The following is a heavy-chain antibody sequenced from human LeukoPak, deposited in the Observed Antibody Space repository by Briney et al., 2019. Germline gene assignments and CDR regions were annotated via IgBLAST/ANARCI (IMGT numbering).Heavy chain of an antibody. V-gene: IGHV1-18*01. CDR3: ARLQSGIAAAGTNWFDP. J-gene: IGHJ5*02. D-gene: IGHD6-13*01. CDR1: GYTFTSYG. CDR2: ISAYNGNT. Sequence: ALVKVSCKASGYTFTSYGISWVRQAPGQGLEWMGWISAYNGNTNYAQKLQGRVTMTTDTSTSTAYMELRSLRSDDTAVYYCARLQSGIAAAGTNWFDPWGQGTLVTVSS.